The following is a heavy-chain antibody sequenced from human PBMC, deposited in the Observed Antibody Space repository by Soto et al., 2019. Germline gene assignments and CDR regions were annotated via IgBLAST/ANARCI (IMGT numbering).Heavy chain of an antibody. CDR3: ERYYYDISGRRDAFDI. CDR2: IYYSGST. CDR1: GGSISSYY. J-gene: IGHJ3*02. V-gene: IGHV4-59*01. Sequence: PSETLSLTCTVSGGSISSYYWSWIRQPPGKGLEWIGYIYYSGSTNYNPSLKSRVTISVDTSKNQFSLKLSSVTAAATAVYYCERYYYDISGRRDAFDIWGQGTLVTVS. D-gene: IGHD3-22*01.